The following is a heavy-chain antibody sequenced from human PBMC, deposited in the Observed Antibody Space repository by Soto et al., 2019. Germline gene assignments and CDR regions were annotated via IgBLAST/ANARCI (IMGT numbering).Heavy chain of an antibody. CDR3: AREYYGVVTGYYNDF. J-gene: IGHJ4*02. CDR1: GFSFRSYW. Sequence: EVQLVESGGDLVQSGGSLGLSCAASGFSFRSYWMHWVSQAPGKGLVWVARISSDGSTTTYADSASGRFIISRDNDANILYLQISSLRAEDTAVYYCAREYYGVVTGYYNDFWGQGTLVTVS. V-gene: IGHV3-74*01. CDR2: ISSDGSTT. D-gene: IGHD3-9*01.